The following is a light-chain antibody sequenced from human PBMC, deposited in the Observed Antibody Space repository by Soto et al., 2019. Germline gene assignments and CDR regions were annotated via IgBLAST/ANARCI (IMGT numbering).Light chain of an antibody. CDR1: QTVPSR. CDR2: GAS. V-gene: IGKV3-15*01. Sequence: VMTQSAATLSVSPFEGVTLSCSCSQTVPSRIAWYQQKPGQAPSLLIYGASTRATGVPDRFSGTGSGTEFTLTISSLKSEDYAVYYCQQYKSWPPITFGQGTRLEIK. J-gene: IGKJ5*01. CDR3: QQYKSWPPIT.